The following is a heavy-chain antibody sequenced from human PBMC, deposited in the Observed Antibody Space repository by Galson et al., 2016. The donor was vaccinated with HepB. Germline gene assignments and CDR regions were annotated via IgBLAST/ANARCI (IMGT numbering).Heavy chain of an antibody. Sequence: SLRLSCAASGFTLSTYSMNWFRQAPGKGLEWVSYMSSSGTSVYYTDSVKGRFTISSDNAKNSLYLQMNSLRDEDTAVYYCASPFAPERGRYVLWGQGTLVTVSS. J-gene: IGHJ5*02. D-gene: IGHD3-16*01. CDR3: ASPFAPERGRYVL. CDR2: MSSSGTSV. V-gene: IGHV3-48*02. CDR1: GFTLSTYS.